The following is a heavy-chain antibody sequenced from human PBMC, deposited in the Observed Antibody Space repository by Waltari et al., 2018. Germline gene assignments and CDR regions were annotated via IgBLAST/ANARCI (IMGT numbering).Heavy chain of an antibody. CDR1: GFTVSSNY. CDR3: ASGRRDGYNFYDY. CDR2: IYSGGST. Sequence: EVQLVESGGGLIQPGGSLRLSCAASGFTVSSNYMSWVRQAPGKGLEWVSVIYSGGSTYYADSVKGRLTISRDNSKNTLYLQMNSLGAEDTAVYYCASGRRDGYNFYDYWGQGTLVTVSS. J-gene: IGHJ4*02. D-gene: IGHD5-12*01. V-gene: IGHV3-53*01.